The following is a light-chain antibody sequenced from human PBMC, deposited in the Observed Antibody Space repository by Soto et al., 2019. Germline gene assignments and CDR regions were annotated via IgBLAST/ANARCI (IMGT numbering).Light chain of an antibody. V-gene: IGKV1-9*01. J-gene: IGKJ3*01. CDR3: QQVNTYPFT. CDR2: AAS. Sequence: DIQLTQSPSFLSASVGDRVTITCRASQGISSYLAWYQQKSGKAPKLLIYAASTLQSGVPSRFSGSRSGTEFTLTISSLQPEDFGTYYCQQVNTYPFTFGPGTKVDIK. CDR1: QGISSY.